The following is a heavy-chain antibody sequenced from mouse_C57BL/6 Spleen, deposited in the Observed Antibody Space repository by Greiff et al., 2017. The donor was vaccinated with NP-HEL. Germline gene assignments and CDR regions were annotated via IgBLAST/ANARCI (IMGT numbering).Heavy chain of an antibody. V-gene: IGHV1-64*01. CDR1: GYTFTSYW. CDR2: IHPNSGST. J-gene: IGHJ4*01. CDR3: ASQGAVLDY. Sequence: QVQLQQPGAELVKPGASVKLSCKASGYTFTSYWMHWVQQRPGQGLEWIGMIHPNSGSTNYNEKVKSKATMTGDKSSSTAYMQLSSLTSEDSAVYYGASQGAVLDYWGQGTSVTVSS. D-gene: IGHD3-3*01.